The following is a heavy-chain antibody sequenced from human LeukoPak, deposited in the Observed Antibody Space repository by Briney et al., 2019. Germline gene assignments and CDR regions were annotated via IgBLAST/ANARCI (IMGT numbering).Heavy chain of an antibody. D-gene: IGHD4-17*01. J-gene: IGHJ4*02. Sequence: ASVKVSCKASGYTFTSYGISWVRQAPGQGLEWMGWISAYNGNTNYVQKLQGRVTMTTDTSTSTAYMELRSLRSDDTAVYYCASGDDYGDYFPSFDYWGQGTLVTVSS. CDR3: ASGDDYGDYFPSFDY. V-gene: IGHV1-18*01. CDR2: ISAYNGNT. CDR1: GYTFTSYG.